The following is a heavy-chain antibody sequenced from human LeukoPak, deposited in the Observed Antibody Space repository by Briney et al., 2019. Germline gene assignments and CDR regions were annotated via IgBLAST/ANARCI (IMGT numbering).Heavy chain of an antibody. J-gene: IGHJ6*02. CDR1: GFTFSSYS. CDR3: ARDHIVVVPASPPGFPDQYYYYYGMDV. Sequence: GGSLRLSCAASGFTFSSYSMNWVRQAPGKGLEWVSSISSSSSYIYYADSVKGRFTISRDNAKNSLYLQMNSLRAEDTAVYYCARDHIVVVPASPPGFPDQYYYYYGMDVWGQGTTVTVSS. V-gene: IGHV3-21*01. CDR2: ISSSSSYI. D-gene: IGHD2-2*01.